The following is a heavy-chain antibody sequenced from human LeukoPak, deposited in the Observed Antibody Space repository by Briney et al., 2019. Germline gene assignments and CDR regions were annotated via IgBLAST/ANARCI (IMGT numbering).Heavy chain of an antibody. V-gene: IGHV1-24*01. CDR1: GYTLTELS. CDR3: ATKGYCSSTSCYAAAFDI. CDR2: FEPEDGET. Sequence: ASVKVSCKLSGYTLTELSMHWVRQAPGKGLEWMGGFEPEDGETIYAQKFPGSVTMTDHTSTDTAYMELSSLRSEDTAVYYCATKGYCSSTSCYAAAFDIWGQGTMVTVSS. J-gene: IGHJ3*02. D-gene: IGHD2-2*01.